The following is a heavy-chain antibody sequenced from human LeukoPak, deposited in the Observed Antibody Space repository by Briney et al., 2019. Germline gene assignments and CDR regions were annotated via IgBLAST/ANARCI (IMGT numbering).Heavy chain of an antibody. CDR1: RYTFTSFA. V-gene: IGHV1-3*01. CDR2: INAVNGNT. J-gene: IGHJ3*02. D-gene: IGHD6-19*01. Sequence: ASVKVSCKASRYTFTSFAMHWVRQAPGQRLEWMGWINAVNGNTKYSQKFQGRVTITRDTSASTAYMELSSLRSEDTAVYYCARGRSTVTGIAVVPDAFDIWGQGTMVTVSS. CDR3: ARGRSTVTGIAVVPDAFDI.